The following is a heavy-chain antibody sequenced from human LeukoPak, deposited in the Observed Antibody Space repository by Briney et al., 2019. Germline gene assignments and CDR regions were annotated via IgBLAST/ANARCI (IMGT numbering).Heavy chain of an antibody. Sequence: ASVKVSCKASGGTFSSYAISWVRQAPGQGLEWMGGIIPIFGTANHAQKFQGRVTITADESTSTAYMELSSLRSEDTAVYYCARGPYSSGWYDYWGQGTLVTVSS. V-gene: IGHV1-69*01. CDR1: GGTFSSYA. D-gene: IGHD6-19*01. CDR3: ARGPYSSGWYDY. CDR2: IIPIFGTA. J-gene: IGHJ4*02.